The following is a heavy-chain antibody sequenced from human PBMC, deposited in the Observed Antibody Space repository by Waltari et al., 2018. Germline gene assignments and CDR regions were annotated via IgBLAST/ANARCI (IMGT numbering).Heavy chain of an antibody. CDR3: AKVLDYYYYGMDV. J-gene: IGHJ6*02. Sequence: EVQLFESGGGLVQPGGSLRLSCAASGFTFTNNAMTWVRQAPGKGLEWVSAISNSGGSTYYADSVKGRFTISRDNSMNTLYLQMNSLRAEDTAVYYCAKVLDYYYYGMDVWGQGTTVTVSS. V-gene: IGHV3-23*01. CDR1: GFTFTNNA. CDR2: ISNSGGST.